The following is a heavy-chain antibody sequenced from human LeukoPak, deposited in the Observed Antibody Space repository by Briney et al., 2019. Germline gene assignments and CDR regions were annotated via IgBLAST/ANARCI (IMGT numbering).Heavy chain of an antibody. CDR1: GFTFSSYA. CDR2: ISDSGDYT. D-gene: IGHD2-8*01. Sequence: GGCLRLSCAGSGFTFSSYAMSWVRQAPGQGLEWVSVISDSGDYTSYADSVRGRFTITRDNSRNTLYLQMISLRPEDTAVYYCAKDTSIGKYCTNGVCSPFDYWGQGTLVSVSS. V-gene: IGHV3-23*01. CDR3: AKDTSIGKYCTNGVCSPFDY. J-gene: IGHJ4*02.